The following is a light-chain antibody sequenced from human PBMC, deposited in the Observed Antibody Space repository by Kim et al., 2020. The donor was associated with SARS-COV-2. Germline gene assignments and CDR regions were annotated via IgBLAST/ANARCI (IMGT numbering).Light chain of an antibody. CDR2: AVS. V-gene: IGLV2-14*03. J-gene: IGLJ1*01. Sequence: QSIHLLFTGTNRNVCIYDYVSWYPQTPGKAPKLLIYAVSNRPSGVFNRFSGSKSANTASLTISVLQAEDEADYYCSSYTRSSTNYVFGTGTKVTVL. CDR1: NRNVCIYDY. CDR3: SSYTRSSTNYV.